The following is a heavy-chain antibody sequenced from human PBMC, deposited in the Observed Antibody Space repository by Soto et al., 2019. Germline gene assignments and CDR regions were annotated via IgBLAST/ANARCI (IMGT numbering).Heavy chain of an antibody. J-gene: IGHJ4*02. CDR2: ISGSGGST. CDR3: ATGVVPAANWGNYFDY. V-gene: IGHV3-23*01. CDR1: GFTFSSYD. D-gene: IGHD2-2*01. Sequence: GGSLRLSCAASGFTFSSYDMSWVRQAPGKGLEWVSAISGSGGSTYYADSVKGRFTISRDNSKNTLYLQMNSLRAEDTAVYYCATGVVPAANWGNYFDYWGQGTLVTVSS.